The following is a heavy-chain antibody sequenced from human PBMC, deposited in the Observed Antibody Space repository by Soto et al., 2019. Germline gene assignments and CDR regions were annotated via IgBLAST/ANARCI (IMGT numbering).Heavy chain of an antibody. CDR2: IYHRGST. CDR1: GGSISSGGYT. Sequence: PSETLSLTCAVSGGSISSGGYTWSWIRQPPGKGLEWIGYIYHRGSTYYNPSLKSRVTISVDRSKNQFSLKLSSVTAADTAVYYCARGVYDSSSNWAFDIWGQGTMVTVSS. J-gene: IGHJ3*02. CDR3: ARGVYDSSSNWAFDI. V-gene: IGHV4-30-2*01. D-gene: IGHD3-22*01.